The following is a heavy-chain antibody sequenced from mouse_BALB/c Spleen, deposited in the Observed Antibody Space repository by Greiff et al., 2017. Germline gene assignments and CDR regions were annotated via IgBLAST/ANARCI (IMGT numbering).Heavy chain of an antibody. V-gene: IGHV1-31*01. Sequence: EVQLQQSGPELVKPGASVKISCKASGYSFTGYYMHWVKQSHVKSLEWIGRINPYNGATSYNQNFKDKASLTVDKSSSTAYMELHSLTSEDSAVYYCARSRTGTFDYWGQGTTLTVSS. CDR3: ARSRTGTFDY. J-gene: IGHJ2*01. CDR1: GYSFTGYY. CDR2: INPYNGAT. D-gene: IGHD4-1*01.